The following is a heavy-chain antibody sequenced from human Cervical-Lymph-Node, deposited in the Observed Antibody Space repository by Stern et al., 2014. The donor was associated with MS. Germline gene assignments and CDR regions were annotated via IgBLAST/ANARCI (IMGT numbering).Heavy chain of an antibody. J-gene: IGHJ4*02. Sequence: VHLVESGAEVKKPGASVKVSCKAYGYTFTGYYIHWLRQAPGQGPEWLGRINPLSGGTNYAQNFKGRVTVTRDTSIDTAYMELTSLTSDDTAVYYCARVYSDSGYFEYWGQGTLVTVSS. V-gene: IGHV1-2*06. CDR3: ARVYSDSGYFEY. CDR2: INPLSGGT. CDR1: GYTFTGYY. D-gene: IGHD5-12*01.